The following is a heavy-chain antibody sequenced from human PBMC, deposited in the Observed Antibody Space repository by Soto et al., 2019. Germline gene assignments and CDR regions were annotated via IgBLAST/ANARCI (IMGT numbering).Heavy chain of an antibody. CDR1: GGTFSSYA. D-gene: IGHD4-17*01. Sequence: QVQLVQSGAEVKKPGSSVKVSCKASGGTFSSYAISWVRQAPGQGLKWMGGIIPIFGTANYAQKFQGRVTITADETTRTAYMELSSLRSEDTAVYYCARDMTTVISGPLGYWGQGTLVTVSS. J-gene: IGHJ4*02. CDR3: ARDMTTVISGPLGY. V-gene: IGHV1-69*12. CDR2: IIPIFGTA.